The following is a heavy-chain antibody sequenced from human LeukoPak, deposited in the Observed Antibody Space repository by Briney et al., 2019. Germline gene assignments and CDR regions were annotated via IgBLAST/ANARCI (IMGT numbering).Heavy chain of an antibody. CDR3: ARDPESMACSGGSCYDDRDY. CDR1: GFTFSDYY. CDR2: ISSSGSTI. D-gene: IGHD2-15*01. J-gene: IGHJ4*02. Sequence: GGSLRLSCAASGFTFSDYYMSWIRQAPGKGLEWVSYISSSGSTIHYADSVKGRFTISRDNAKNSLYLQMNSLRAEDTAVYYCARDPESMACSGGSCYDDRDYWGQGTLVTVSS. V-gene: IGHV3-11*04.